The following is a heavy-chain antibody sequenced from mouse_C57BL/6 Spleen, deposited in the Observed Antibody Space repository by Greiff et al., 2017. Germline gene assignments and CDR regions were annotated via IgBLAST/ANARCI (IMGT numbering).Heavy chain of an antibody. D-gene: IGHD1-1*01. CDR2: IDPSDSYT. J-gene: IGHJ4*01. Sequence: QVQLKQPGAELVMPGASVKLSCKASGYTFTSYWMHWVKQRPGQGLEWIGEIDPSDSYTNYNQKFKGKSTLTVDKSSSTSYMQLSSLTSEDSAVYYCARGSTVVAGKAMDYWGQGTSVTVSS. CDR1: GYTFTSYW. CDR3: ARGSTVVAGKAMDY. V-gene: IGHV1-69*01.